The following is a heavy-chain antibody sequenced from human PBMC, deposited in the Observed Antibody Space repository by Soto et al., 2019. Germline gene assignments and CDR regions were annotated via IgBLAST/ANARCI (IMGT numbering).Heavy chain of an antibody. V-gene: IGHV3-23*01. Sequence: EVQLLESGAGLVQPGGSLRLSCAASGFTFSNYGMTWVRQAPGKGLEWVSGMSRDGGVTDYTDSVKGRFTISRDMSKNTMYLQMNSLRAEDTDVYYCAKIDKCNPQGRGWATRFDYWGQGTLVTVSS. CDR3: AKIDKCNPQGRGWATRFDY. CDR1: GFTFSNYG. J-gene: IGHJ4*02. CDR2: MSRDGGVT. D-gene: IGHD6-19*01.